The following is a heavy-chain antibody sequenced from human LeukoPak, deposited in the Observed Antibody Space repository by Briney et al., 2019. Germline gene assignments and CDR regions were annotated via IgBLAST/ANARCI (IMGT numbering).Heavy chain of an antibody. Sequence: PSETLSLTCTVSGGSISSYYWSWIRQPPGKGLEWIGYIYYSGSTNYNPSLKSRVTISVDTSKNQFSLKLSSVTAADTAVYYCARHVLVECSSTSCYVPPFDYWGQGTLVTVSS. CDR1: GGSISSYY. J-gene: IGHJ4*02. D-gene: IGHD2-2*01. V-gene: IGHV4-59*08. CDR2: IYYSGST. CDR3: ARHVLVECSSTSCYVPPFDY.